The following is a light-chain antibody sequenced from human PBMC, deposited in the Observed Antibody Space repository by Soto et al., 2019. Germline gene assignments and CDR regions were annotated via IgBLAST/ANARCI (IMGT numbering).Light chain of an antibody. CDR2: DAS. V-gene: IGKV3D-15*01. CDR3: QQYNNWPWT. J-gene: IGKJ1*01. Sequence: EIVLTQSPDTLSLTPGERATLSRRASQSVRSERLAWYQHKRGQAPRLVIFDASSRATGIPERFSGSGSGTEFTLTISSLQSEDFAVYYCQQYNNWPWTFGQGTKV. CDR1: QSVRSER.